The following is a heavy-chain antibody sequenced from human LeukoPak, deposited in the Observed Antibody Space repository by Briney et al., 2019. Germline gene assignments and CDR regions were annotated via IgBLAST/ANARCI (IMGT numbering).Heavy chain of an antibody. CDR2: INPNSGGT. CDR1: GGTFSRYE. D-gene: IGHD3-10*01. J-gene: IGHJ4*02. CDR3: ATSQSGPGVFDY. V-gene: IGHV1-2*02. Sequence: ASVKVSCKASGGTFSRYEISWVRQAPGQGLEWMGWINPNSGGTNYAQKFQGRVTMTRDTSISTAYMELSRLRSDDTAVYYCATSQSGPGVFDYWGQGTLVTVSS.